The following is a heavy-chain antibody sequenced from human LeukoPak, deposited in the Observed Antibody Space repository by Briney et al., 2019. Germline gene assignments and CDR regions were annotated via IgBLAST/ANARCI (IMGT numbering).Heavy chain of an antibody. V-gene: IGHV3-7*01. J-gene: IGHJ4*02. D-gene: IGHD2-21*01. CDR1: GFTFSDYY. Sequence: GGSLRLSCAASGFTFSDYYMSWIRQAPGKGLEWVANIKQDGSEKYYVDSVKGRFTISRDNAKNSLYLQMNSLRAEDTAVYYCARSRGGGDWPSYWGQGTLVTVSS. CDR2: IKQDGSEK. CDR3: ARSRGGGDWPSY.